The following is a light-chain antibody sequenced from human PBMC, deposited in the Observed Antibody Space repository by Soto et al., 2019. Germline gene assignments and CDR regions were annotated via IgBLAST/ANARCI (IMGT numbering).Light chain of an antibody. Sequence: QLVLTQSPSASASLGTSVKLTCTLSSGHSTYAIAWHQQQPEKGPRYLMKLNSDGRHSKGDGIPDRFSGSSSGAERYLTISSLQSEDEADYYCQTWGTGFQVFGGGTKLTVL. CDR3: QTWGTGFQV. V-gene: IGLV4-69*01. J-gene: IGLJ2*01. CDR2: LNSDGRH. CDR1: SGHSTYA.